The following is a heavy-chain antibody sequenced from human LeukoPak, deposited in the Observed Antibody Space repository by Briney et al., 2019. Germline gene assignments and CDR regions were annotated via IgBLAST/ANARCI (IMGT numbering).Heavy chain of an antibody. D-gene: IGHD1-1*01. CDR1: GYTFTGYY. V-gene: IGHV1-2*02. CDR2: INPNSGGT. J-gene: IGHJ4*02. Sequence: ASVKVSCKASGYTFTGYYMHWVRQAPGQGLEWMGWINPNSGGTNYAQKIQGRVTMTRDTSISTAYMELSRLRSDDTAVYYCARGDGTNFFDYWGQGTLVTVSS. CDR3: ARGDGTNFFDY.